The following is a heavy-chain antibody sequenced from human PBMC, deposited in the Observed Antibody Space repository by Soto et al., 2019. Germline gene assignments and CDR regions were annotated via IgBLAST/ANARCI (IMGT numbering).Heavy chain of an antibody. J-gene: IGHJ6*02. V-gene: IGHV4-34*01. CDR2: INHSGST. CDR1: GGSSSGYY. D-gene: IGHD3-10*01. Sequence: SETLSLTCAVYGGSSSGYYWSWIRQPPGKGLEWIGEINHSGSTNYNPSLKSRVTISVDTSKNQFSLKLSSVTAADTAVYYCARGGGRFGERQSHYYAMDVWGQGTTVTVSS. CDR3: ARGGGRFGERQSHYYAMDV.